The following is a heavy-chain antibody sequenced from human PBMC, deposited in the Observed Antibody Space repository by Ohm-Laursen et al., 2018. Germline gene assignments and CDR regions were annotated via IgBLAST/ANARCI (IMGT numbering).Heavy chain of an antibody. V-gene: IGHV3-30*18. Sequence: SLRLSCAASGFTFSTYGMHWVRQAPGKGLEWVAVISYDGSNKYYAESVKGRFTISRDNSKNTLYLQMDSLRAEDTAVYYCAKGDTSTDAFDIWGQGTMVTVSS. J-gene: IGHJ3*02. CDR3: AKGDTSTDAFDI. CDR2: ISYDGSNK. CDR1: GFTFSTYG.